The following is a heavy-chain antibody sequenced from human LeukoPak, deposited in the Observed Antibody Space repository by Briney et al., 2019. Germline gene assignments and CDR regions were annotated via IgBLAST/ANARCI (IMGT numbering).Heavy chain of an antibody. J-gene: IGHJ4*02. Sequence: PGRSLRLSCAASGFTFSSYAMHWVRQAPGKGLEWVAVISYDGSNKYYADSVKGRFTISRDNSKNTLYLQMNSLRAEDTAVYYCASRAAAGGTPPGFDYWGQGTLVTVSS. CDR3: ASRAAAGGTPPGFDY. CDR2: ISYDGSNK. V-gene: IGHV3-30*14. CDR1: GFTFSSYA. D-gene: IGHD6-13*01.